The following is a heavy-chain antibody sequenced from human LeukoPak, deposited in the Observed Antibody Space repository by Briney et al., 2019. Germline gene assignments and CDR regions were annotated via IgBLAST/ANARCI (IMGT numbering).Heavy chain of an antibody. CDR2: IYYSGST. Sequence: SETLSLTCTVSGGSISSYYWSWIRQPPGKGLEWIGYIYYSGSTNYNPSLKSRVTISVDTSKNQFSLKLSSVTAADTAVYYCARLPPDGYGDYGWFDPWGQGTLVTVSS. CDR3: ARLPPDGYGDYGWFDP. J-gene: IGHJ5*02. D-gene: IGHD4-17*01. V-gene: IGHV4-59*08. CDR1: GGSISSYY.